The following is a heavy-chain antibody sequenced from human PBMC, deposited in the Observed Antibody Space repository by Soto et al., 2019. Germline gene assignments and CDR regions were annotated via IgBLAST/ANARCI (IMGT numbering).Heavy chain of an antibody. Sequence: GGSLRLSCAASGFTFSSYWMSWVRQAPGKGLEWVANIKQDGSEKYYVDSVKGRFTISRDNAKNSLYLQMNSLRAEDTAVYYCARITIFGVASPYYYGMDVWGQGTTVTVSS. CDR3: ARITIFGVASPYYYGMDV. CDR1: GFTFSSYW. V-gene: IGHV3-7*05. D-gene: IGHD3-3*01. J-gene: IGHJ6*02. CDR2: IKQDGSEK.